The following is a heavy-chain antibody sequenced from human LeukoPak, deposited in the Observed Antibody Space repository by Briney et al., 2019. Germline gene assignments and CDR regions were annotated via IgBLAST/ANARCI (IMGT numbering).Heavy chain of an antibody. V-gene: IGHV3-23*01. J-gene: IGHJ5*02. D-gene: IGHD2-2*01. CDR2: ISGSGGST. Sequence: GGSLRLSCAASGFTFSSYAMSWVRQAPGKGLEWVSAISGSGGSTYYADSVKGRFTISRDNSKNTLYLQMNSLRAEDTAVYYCAKGDARDCSSTSCYNWFDPWGQGTLVTVSS. CDR1: GFTFSSYA. CDR3: AKGDARDCSSTSCYNWFDP.